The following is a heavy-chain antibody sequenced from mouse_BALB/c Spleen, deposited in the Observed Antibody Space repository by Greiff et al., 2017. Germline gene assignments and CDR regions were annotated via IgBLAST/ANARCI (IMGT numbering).Heavy chain of an antibody. CDR1: GYTFTDYA. CDR3: AREELLRLYFDY. J-gene: IGHJ2*01. CDR2: ISTYYGDA. V-gene: IGHV1S137*01. D-gene: IGHD1-2*01. Sequence: QVQLKQSGAELVRPGVSVKISCKGSGYTFTDYAMHWVKQSHAKSLEWIGVISTYYGDASYNQKFKGKATMTVDKSSSTAYMELARLTSEDSAIYYCAREELLRLYFDYWGQGTTLTVSS.